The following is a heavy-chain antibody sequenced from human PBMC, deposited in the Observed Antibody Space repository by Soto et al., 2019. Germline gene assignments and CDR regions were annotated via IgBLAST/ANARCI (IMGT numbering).Heavy chain of an antibody. Sequence: SETLSLTCTVSGGSISSGGYYWSWIRQHPGKGLEWIGYIYYSGSTYYNPSLKSRVTISVDTSKNQFSLKLSSVTAADTAVYYCASGGYCSGGSCYSEQPGYYFDYWGQGTLVTVSS. V-gene: IGHV4-31*03. J-gene: IGHJ4*02. D-gene: IGHD2-15*01. CDR1: GGSISSGGYY. CDR2: IYYSGST. CDR3: ASGGYCSGGSCYSEQPGYYFDY.